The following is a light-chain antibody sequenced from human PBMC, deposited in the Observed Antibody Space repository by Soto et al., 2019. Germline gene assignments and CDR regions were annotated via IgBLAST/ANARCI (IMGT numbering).Light chain of an antibody. CDR1: QSVSSSY. J-gene: IGKJ2*01. V-gene: IGKV3-20*01. CDR3: QQYVSSPYT. Sequence: DIVLTQSPGTLSLSPGEGATLSCRASQSVSSSYLAWYQQKPGQAPSLLIFAASSRATGIPDRFSGSGSGTDFTLTISRLEPEDFALYYCQQYVSSPYTFGQGTKLEIK. CDR2: AAS.